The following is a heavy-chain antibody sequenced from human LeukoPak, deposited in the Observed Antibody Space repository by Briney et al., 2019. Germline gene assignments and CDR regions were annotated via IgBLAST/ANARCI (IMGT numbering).Heavy chain of an antibody. CDR1: GFTLSTYA. V-gene: IGHV3-23*01. J-gene: IGHJ4*02. CDR3: AKGGSTTVVTPSFDY. CDR2: TSSSDAGT. D-gene: IGHD4-23*01. Sequence: GGSLRLSCAASGFTLSTYAMSWVRQTPGKGLEWVAATSSSDAGTYHADSVRGRFTISRDNSKNTLYLQMNSLRAEDAAVYYCAKGGSTTVVTPSFDYWGQGTLVTVSS.